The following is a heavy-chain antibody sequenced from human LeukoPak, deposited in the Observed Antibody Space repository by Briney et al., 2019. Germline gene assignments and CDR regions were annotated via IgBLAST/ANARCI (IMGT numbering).Heavy chain of an antibody. V-gene: IGHV3-23*01. CDR3: AKEGKLLWFGELSAQYCFDY. J-gene: IGHJ4*02. Sequence: PGGSLRLSCAASGFTFSSYAVSWVRQAPGKGLEWVSTISGSGGSTYYADSVKGRFTISRDKSKNTLYLQMNSLRAEDTAVYYCAKEGKLLWFGELSAQYCFDYWGQGTLVTVSS. CDR1: GFTFSSYA. CDR2: ISGSGGST. D-gene: IGHD3-10*01.